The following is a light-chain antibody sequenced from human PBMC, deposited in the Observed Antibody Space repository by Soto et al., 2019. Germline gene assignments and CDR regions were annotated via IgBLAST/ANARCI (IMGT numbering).Light chain of an antibody. CDR2: LAS. CDR3: QHCGTSSWT. Sequence: EIVLTQSPGTLSLSPGERATLSCRASQTVSSASVAWYQQKPGQAPRLLIYLASTRAPGIPDRFSGGGSGTDFTLTISRLEPEDLAVYYCQHCGTSSWTFGQGTKVEIK. J-gene: IGKJ1*01. V-gene: IGKV3-20*01. CDR1: QTVSSAS.